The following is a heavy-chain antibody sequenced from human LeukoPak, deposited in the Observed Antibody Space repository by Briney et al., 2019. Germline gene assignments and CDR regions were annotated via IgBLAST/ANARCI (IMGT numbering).Heavy chain of an antibody. CDR3: ASRPQFSVSYGDIDY. CDR2: ISFSGANT. V-gene: IGHV3-23*01. Sequence: GGSLRLSCAASGFTFSSNDMTWVRQTPRKGLEWVSTISFSGANTFYADSVKGRFTISRDNSNNTLYLQMNSLRDEDTALYYCASRPQFSVSYGDIDYWGQGALVTVSS. D-gene: IGHD1-26*01. J-gene: IGHJ4*02. CDR1: GFTFSSND.